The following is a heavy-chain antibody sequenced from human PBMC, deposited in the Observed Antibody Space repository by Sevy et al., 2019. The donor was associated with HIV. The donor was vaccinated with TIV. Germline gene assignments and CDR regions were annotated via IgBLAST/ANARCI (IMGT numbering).Heavy chain of an antibody. CDR2: IYYSGGT. Sequence: SETLSLTCTVSGGSVSSGSYYWSWIRQPPGKGLEWIGYIYYSGGTNYNPSLKSRVTISVDTSKNQFSLKLSSVTAADTAVYYCAGFDSRGYCGGDCFDYWGQGTLVTVSS. D-gene: IGHD2-21*01. J-gene: IGHJ4*02. CDR3: AGFDSRGYCGGDCFDY. V-gene: IGHV4-61*01. CDR1: GGSVSSGSYY.